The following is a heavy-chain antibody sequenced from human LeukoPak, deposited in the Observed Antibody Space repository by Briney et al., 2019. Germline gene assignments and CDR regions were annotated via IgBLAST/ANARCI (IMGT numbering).Heavy chain of an antibody. CDR2: IIPIFGTA. CDR1: GGTFRSYA. J-gene: IGHJ6*03. Sequence: ASVQVSCKASGGTFRSYAISWVRQAPGQGLEWMGGIIPIFGTANYAQNFQGRVTITTDGSTSTAYMELSSLRSEDTAVYYCARGSSSSSGSHYYYYNIDVWGKGTTVTVSS. CDR3: ARGSSSSSGSHYYYYNIDV. V-gene: IGHV1-69*05. D-gene: IGHD6-6*01.